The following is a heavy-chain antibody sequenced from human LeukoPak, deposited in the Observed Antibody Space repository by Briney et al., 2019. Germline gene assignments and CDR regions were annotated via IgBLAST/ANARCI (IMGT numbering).Heavy chain of an antibody. V-gene: IGHV3-7*01. D-gene: IGHD2-15*01. Sequence: GRSLRLSCAASGFTFSSYGMHWVRQAPGKGLEWVANINRDGSAKHYAASVKGRFTISRDIATNSLFLQMISLTAEDTAVYYCTRDYSASNGLDVWGPGATVTVSS. J-gene: IGHJ6*01. CDR3: TRDYSASNGLDV. CDR1: GFTFSSYG. CDR2: INRDGSAK.